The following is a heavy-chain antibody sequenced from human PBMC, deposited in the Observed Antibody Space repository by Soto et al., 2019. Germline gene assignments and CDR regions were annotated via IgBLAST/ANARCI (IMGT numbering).Heavy chain of an antibody. CDR3: ASDHYFDVWIVCRHYIDA. V-gene: IGHV4-34*01. J-gene: IGHJ4*03. D-gene: IGHD3-16*01. CDR2: INHSGST. CDR1: GGSRSGYF. Sequence: QVHLEQWGAGLLKPSETLSLTCAVYGGSRSGYFWSCVRQSPGKGLEWIGEINHSGSTNYNPSLNSRFIISADTSKHQLSLRLSSMTAAVSGIYYCASDHYFDVWIVCRHYIDAWGRGTPVTVSS.